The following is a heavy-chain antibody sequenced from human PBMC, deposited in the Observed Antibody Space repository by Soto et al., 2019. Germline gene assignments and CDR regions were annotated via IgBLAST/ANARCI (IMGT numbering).Heavy chain of an antibody. Sequence: QVQLQESGPGLVKPSETLSLTCTVSGGSISSYYWTWIRQPPGKGLEWIGFIYNSGSTHYNPSLRSRVTISVDPSKNQVSLKLRSVTAADTAVYYCASMGYHYGSGSYPLDYWGQGTLVTVSS. D-gene: IGHD3-10*01. CDR1: GGSISSYY. J-gene: IGHJ4*02. V-gene: IGHV4-59*08. CDR2: IYNSGST. CDR3: ASMGYHYGSGSYPLDY.